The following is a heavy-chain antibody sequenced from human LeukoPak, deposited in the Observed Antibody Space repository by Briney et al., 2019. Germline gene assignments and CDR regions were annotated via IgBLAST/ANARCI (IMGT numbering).Heavy chain of an antibody. CDR2: ISYDGSNK. CDR3: APGGDYTFFDY. CDR1: GFTFSSYG. D-gene: IGHD4-17*01. Sequence: GGSLRLSCAASGFTFSSYGMHWVRQAPGKGLEWVAVISYDGSNKYYADSVKGRLTISRDNSKNTLYLQMNSLRTEDTAVYYCAPGGDYTFFDYWGQGTLVTVSS. J-gene: IGHJ4*02. V-gene: IGHV3-30*03.